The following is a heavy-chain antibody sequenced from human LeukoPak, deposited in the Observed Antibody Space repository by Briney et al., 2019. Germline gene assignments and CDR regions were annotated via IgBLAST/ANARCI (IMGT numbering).Heavy chain of an antibody. V-gene: IGHV3-7*01. J-gene: IGHJ6*03. Sequence: PGGSLRLSCAASGFTFSSYWMSWVRQAPGKGLEWVANIKQDGSEKYYVDSVKGRFTISRDNAKNSLYLQMNSLRAEDTAVYYCARSGGGGSYLYYYYYMDVWGKGTTVTVSS. CDR2: IKQDGSEK. CDR1: GFTFSSYW. CDR3: ARSGGGGSYLYYYYYMDV. D-gene: IGHD1-26*01.